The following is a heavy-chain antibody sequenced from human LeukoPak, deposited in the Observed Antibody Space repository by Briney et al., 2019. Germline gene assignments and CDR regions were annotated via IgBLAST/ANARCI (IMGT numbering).Heavy chain of an antibody. V-gene: IGHV3-30*02. Sequence: GGPLRLSCAASGFTFSTYGMHWVRQAPGKGLEWVAFIRYDGSKQYYVDSVKGRFTVSRDNPKNTLYLQMNSLRPEDTAVYYCAKGYGFGTDHWGQGTLVTVSS. D-gene: IGHD3-3*01. CDR3: AKGYGFGTDH. CDR2: IRYDGSKQ. J-gene: IGHJ5*02. CDR1: GFTFSTYG.